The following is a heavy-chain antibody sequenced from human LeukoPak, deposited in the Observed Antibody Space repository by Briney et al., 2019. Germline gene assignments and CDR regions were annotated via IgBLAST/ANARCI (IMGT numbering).Heavy chain of an antibody. CDR3: AKAGNWGGYYYYLDV. J-gene: IGHJ6*03. Sequence: SETLSLTCAVSGGSISGYYWSWIRQSPGKGLEWIGDIYYSGSTNYNPSLMSRVTISLDTSKNQFSLQLSSVTAADTAVYYCAKAGNWGGYYYYLDVWGKGATVTVSS. V-gene: IGHV4-59*01. CDR2: IYYSGST. CDR1: GGSISGYY. D-gene: IGHD7-27*01.